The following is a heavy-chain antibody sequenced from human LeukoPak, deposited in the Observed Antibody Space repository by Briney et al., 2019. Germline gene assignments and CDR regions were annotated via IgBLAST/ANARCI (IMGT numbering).Heavy chain of an antibody. V-gene: IGHV4-34*01. J-gene: IGHJ6*03. D-gene: IGHD3-16*01. CDR2: INHSGST. Sequence: SETLSLTCAVYGGSFSGYYWSWIRQPPGKGLEWIGEINHSGSTNYNPSLKSRVTTSVDTSKNQFSLKLSSVTAADTAVYYCARVGEWLLYYYYYYMDVWGKGTTVTVSS. CDR3: ARVGEWLLYYYYYYMDV. CDR1: GGSFSGYY.